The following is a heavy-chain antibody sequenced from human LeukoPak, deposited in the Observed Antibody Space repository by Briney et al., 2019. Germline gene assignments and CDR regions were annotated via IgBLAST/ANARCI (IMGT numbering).Heavy chain of an antibody. J-gene: IGHJ6*02. CDR2: IFTSGST. CDR1: GGSITNYY. Sequence: PSETLSLTCTVSGGSITNYYWTWIRQPAGKGLEWIGRIFTSGSTTYSPSLKSRVIMSVDTSKNQFSLQLSSVTAADTAVYYCARQYFTSGKYYYAMGVRGRGTTVTVSS. V-gene: IGHV4-4*07. D-gene: IGHD2/OR15-2a*01. CDR3: ARQYFTSGKYYYAMGV.